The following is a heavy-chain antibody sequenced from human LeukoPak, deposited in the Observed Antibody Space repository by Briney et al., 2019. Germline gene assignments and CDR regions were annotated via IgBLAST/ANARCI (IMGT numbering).Heavy chain of an antibody. V-gene: IGHV4-59*08. Sequence: SETLSLTCTVSGGSISYYYWSWIRQPPGKGLEWIGYIYYSGNTNYNPSLKSRVTISLDTSKNQLPLKLTSVTAADTAVYYCARCSRGTSVGMDVWGQGTTVTVSS. CDR2: IYYSGNT. CDR1: GGSISYYY. CDR3: ARCSRGTSVGMDV. J-gene: IGHJ6*02. D-gene: IGHD1-1*01.